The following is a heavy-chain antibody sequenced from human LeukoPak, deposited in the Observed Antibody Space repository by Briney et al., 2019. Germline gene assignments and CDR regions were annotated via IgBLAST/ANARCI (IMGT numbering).Heavy chain of an antibody. CDR3: ARAGTVVVSSFDF. Sequence: SETLSLTCTVSGGSISSYYWNWIRLPAGEGLEWIGRIYSSGSTDYKPSLKSRVFMSVDTSRNQFSLKLSSVTAADTAVYYCARAGTVVVSSFDFWGQGTMVTVSS. V-gene: IGHV4-4*07. CDR1: GGSISSYY. D-gene: IGHD3-22*01. J-gene: IGHJ3*01. CDR2: IYSSGST.